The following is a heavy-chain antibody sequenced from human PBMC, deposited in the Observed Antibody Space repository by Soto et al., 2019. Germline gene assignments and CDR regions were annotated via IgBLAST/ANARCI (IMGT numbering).Heavy chain of an antibody. CDR2: ISQTGDYM. CDR3: ARGRYLDSSDYWVANLPFDH. D-gene: IGHD3-22*01. CDR1: GFNFRIYT. V-gene: IGHV3-21*04. J-gene: IGHJ4*02. Sequence: GGSLRLSCVGSGFNFRIYTMNWVRQAPGKGPEWVSSISQTGDYMVYADSVKGRFTISRDNSENTLFLQMNNLRDEDTALYYCARGRYLDSSDYWVANLPFDHWGLGTLVTVSS.